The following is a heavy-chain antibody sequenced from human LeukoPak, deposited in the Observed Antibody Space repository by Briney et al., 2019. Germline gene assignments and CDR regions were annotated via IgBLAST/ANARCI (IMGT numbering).Heavy chain of an antibody. CDR3: ARTPQRVRGVITEFDY. V-gene: IGHV1-8*03. Sequence: GASVKVSCKASGYTFTSYDINWVRQATGQGLEWMGWMNPNSGNTGYAQKFQGRVTITRNTSISTAYMELSSVRSDDTAVYYCARTPQRVRGVITEFDYWGQGTLVTVSS. CDR2: MNPNSGNT. J-gene: IGHJ4*02. CDR1: GYTFTSYD. D-gene: IGHD3-10*01.